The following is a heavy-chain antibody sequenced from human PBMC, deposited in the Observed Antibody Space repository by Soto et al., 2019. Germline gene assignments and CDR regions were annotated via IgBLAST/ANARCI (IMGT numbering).Heavy chain of an antibody. V-gene: IGHV3-11*06. CDR1: GFTFSGYY. Sequence: GGSLRLSCAASGFTFSGYYMSWIRQAPGKGLDWVAYISSSSRTTKYGDSVKGRFTISRDNAKNSLFLQMNSLRGEDTAVYYCARDVYRYSSSSPEDVWGQGTTVTVSS. J-gene: IGHJ6*02. CDR2: ISSSSRTT. D-gene: IGHD6-6*01. CDR3: ARDVYRYSSSSPEDV.